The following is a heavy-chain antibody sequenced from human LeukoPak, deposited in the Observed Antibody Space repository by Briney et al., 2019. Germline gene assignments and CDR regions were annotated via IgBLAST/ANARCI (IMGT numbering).Heavy chain of an antibody. J-gene: IGHJ4*02. CDR3: ARDPTRRFDL. CDR2: IVEDGXXX. V-gene: IGHV3-7*01. CDR1: GFTFSSYW. Sequence: PGGSLRLSCATSGFTFSSYWMXXXXXXXXXXXEXXASIVEDGXXXXXXXSVXGXXXXXRDXAKXSLYLQMNSLRGEDTAVYYCARDPTRRFDLWGQGTLVTVSS.